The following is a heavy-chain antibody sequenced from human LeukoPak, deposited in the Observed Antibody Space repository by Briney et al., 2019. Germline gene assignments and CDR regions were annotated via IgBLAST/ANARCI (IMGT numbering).Heavy chain of an antibody. CDR1: GYSFTDYY. D-gene: IGHD2-21*01. CDR2: INPNSGGT. Sequence: ASVNVSCKPSGYSFTDYYMHWVRQAPGQGLEWMGWINPNSGGTSSAQKFQGRVTMTRDTSLTTVYMEVSWLTSDDTAIYYCARADRLDGGPYLIGPWGQGTLVTVSS. CDR3: ARADRLDGGPYLIGP. V-gene: IGHV1-2*02. J-gene: IGHJ5*02.